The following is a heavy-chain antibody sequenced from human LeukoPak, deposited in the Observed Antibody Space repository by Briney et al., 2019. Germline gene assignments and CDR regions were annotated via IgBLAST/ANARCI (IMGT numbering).Heavy chain of an antibody. Sequence: SGGSLRLSCVVSGFTFSNYWMSWVRQAPGKGLEWVATIKTDGSEIYYVDSVKGRFTISRDNVRNSVYLQMNSLRGQDTDVYYCAREGTLRAHWDPFDYWGQGTLVTVSS. J-gene: IGHJ4*02. D-gene: IGHD1-14*01. CDR1: GFTFSNYW. CDR2: IKTDGSEI. CDR3: AREGTLRAHWDPFDY. V-gene: IGHV3-7*03.